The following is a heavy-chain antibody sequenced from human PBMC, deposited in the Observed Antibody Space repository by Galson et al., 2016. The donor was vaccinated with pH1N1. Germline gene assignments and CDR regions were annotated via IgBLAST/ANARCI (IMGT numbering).Heavy chain of an antibody. Sequence: QVQLQESGPGLVKPSETLSLTCTVSGGSITSHYLTWIRQPPGKGLEWIGYIYYSGITKYSPSLYSRVTMSVDTSKNQFSLRLRSVTAADTAVYYCARAEEPYYDSSGYYYWGQGIL. CDR1: GGSITSHY. CDR2: IYYSGIT. D-gene: IGHD3-22*01. V-gene: IGHV4-59*11. J-gene: IGHJ4*02. CDR3: ARAEEPYYDSSGYYY.